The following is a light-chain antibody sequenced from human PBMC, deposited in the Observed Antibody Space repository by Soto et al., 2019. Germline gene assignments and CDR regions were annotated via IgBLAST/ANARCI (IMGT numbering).Light chain of an antibody. CDR2: GAF. V-gene: IGKV3-11*01. Sequence: ESVLTQSPATLSLSPWERATLSCRASPSVTNFLAWYQQKPGQPPRLLIYGAFNRATGIPARFSGSGSGTAFTLTISSLEPEDSEVYYCQQRNVWPPATFGQGTRLEIK. CDR1: PSVTNF. CDR3: QQRNVWPPAT. J-gene: IGKJ5*01.